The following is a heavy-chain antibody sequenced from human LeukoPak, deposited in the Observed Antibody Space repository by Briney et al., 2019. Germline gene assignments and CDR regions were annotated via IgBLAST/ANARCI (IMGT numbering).Heavy chain of an antibody. J-gene: IGHJ4*02. Sequence: SETLSLTCTVSGGSISSYYWNWIRQPPGKGLEWIGYIHHTGNTNYNPSLKSRVTMSVDTSKNQFSLRLISVTAADTAVYYCARAHAGYDSIDYWGQGTLVTVSS. CDR3: ARAHAGYDSIDY. CDR2: IHHTGNT. CDR1: GGSISSYY. D-gene: IGHD5-12*01. V-gene: IGHV4-59*01.